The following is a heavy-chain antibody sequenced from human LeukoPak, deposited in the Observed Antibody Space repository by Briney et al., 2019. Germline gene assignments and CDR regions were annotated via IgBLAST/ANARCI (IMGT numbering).Heavy chain of an antibody. CDR1: GGSISSGGYY. CDR3: ARGGTIFRDY. V-gene: IGHV4-61*08. J-gene: IGHJ4*02. D-gene: IGHD3-3*01. CDR2: IYYSGST. Sequence: SETLSLTCTVSGGSISSGGYYWSWIRQHPGKGLEWIGYIYYSGSTNYNPSLKSRVTISVDTSKNQFSLKLSSVTAADTAVYYCARGGTIFRDYWGQGTLVTVSS.